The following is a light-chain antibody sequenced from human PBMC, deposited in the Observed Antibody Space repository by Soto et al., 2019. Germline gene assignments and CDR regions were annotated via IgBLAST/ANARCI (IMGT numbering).Light chain of an antibody. V-gene: IGKV1-5*03. CDR1: QSISSW. CDR2: KAS. Sequence: DIQMTQSPSTLSASVGDRVTITCRASQSISSWLAWYQQKPGKAPKLLIYKASSLESGVPSRFSGSGSGTEFTLTISSLQPDDSATYYCQQYNSYPPLFGQGTKVEIK. CDR3: QQYNSYPPL. J-gene: IGKJ1*01.